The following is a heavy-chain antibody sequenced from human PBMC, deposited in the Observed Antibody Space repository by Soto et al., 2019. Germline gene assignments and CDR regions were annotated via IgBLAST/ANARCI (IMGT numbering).Heavy chain of an antibody. CDR3: ARGAGYCTNGVCYTPTYYFDY. Sequence: QVQLVQSGAEVKKPGSSVKVSCKASGGTFSSYAISWVRQAPGQGLEWMGGIIPIFGTANYAQKFQGRVTITADESTSTAYMELSSLRSEDTAVYYCARGAGYCTNGVCYTPTYYFDYWGQGTLVTVSS. J-gene: IGHJ4*02. D-gene: IGHD2-8*01. CDR2: IIPIFGTA. CDR1: GGTFSSYA. V-gene: IGHV1-69*01.